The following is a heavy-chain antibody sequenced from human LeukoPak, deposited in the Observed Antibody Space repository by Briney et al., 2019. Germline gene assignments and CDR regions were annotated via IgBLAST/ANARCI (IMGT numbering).Heavy chain of an antibody. Sequence: GGSLRLSCAVSGFTFSNAWMSWVRLAPGKGLEWVGRLKSKADGGTTDYAAPVKGRFTISRDDSKNTLYLQMNSLKTEDTAVYYCTTLLWFGEFSNPFDYWGQGTLVTVSS. D-gene: IGHD3-10*01. CDR2: LKSKADGGTT. V-gene: IGHV3-15*01. CDR3: TTLLWFGEFSNPFDY. CDR1: GFTFSNAW. J-gene: IGHJ4*02.